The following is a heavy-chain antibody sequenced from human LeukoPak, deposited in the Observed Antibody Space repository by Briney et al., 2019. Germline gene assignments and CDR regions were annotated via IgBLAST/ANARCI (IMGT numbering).Heavy chain of an antibody. CDR2: IHPRSGET. D-gene: IGHD6-19*01. J-gene: IGHJ4*02. CDR1: GYTFTDYY. V-gene: IGHV1-2*02. Sequence: ASVKVSCKASGYTFTDYYMHWVRQVPGQGLECMGWIHPRSGETNYAQKFQGRLTMTRDTSISTAYMELSSLKSDDTALYYCARLPTGVAGTFDCWGQGTLVTVSS. CDR3: ARLPTGVAGTFDC.